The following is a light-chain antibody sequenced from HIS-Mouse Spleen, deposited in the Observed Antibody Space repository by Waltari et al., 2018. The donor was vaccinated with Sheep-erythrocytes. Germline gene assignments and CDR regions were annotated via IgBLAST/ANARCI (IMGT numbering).Light chain of an antibody. Sequence: DIVMTQSPLSLPVTPGEPASISCRSSQSPLHSNGYNYLDWYLQKLGQSPQLLIYLGSNRASGVPDRFSGSGSGTDFTLKISRVEAEDVGVYYCMQALQTPLTFGGGTKVEIK. CDR1: QSPLHSNGYNY. CDR2: LGS. J-gene: IGKJ4*01. CDR3: MQALQTPLT. V-gene: IGKV2-28*01.